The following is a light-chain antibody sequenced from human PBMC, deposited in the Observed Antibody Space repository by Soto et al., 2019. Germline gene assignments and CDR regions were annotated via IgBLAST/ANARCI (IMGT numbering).Light chain of an antibody. CDR2: GAS. CDR3: QQYNNWPWT. Sequence: EIVMTQSPATLSVSPGERATLSCRASQSVSSNLAWYQQKPGQATRLLIYGASTRATGIPARFSGSGSWTEFTLTISSLQSEDFAVYYCQQYNNWPWTFGQGTKVEIK. J-gene: IGKJ1*01. V-gene: IGKV3-15*01. CDR1: QSVSSN.